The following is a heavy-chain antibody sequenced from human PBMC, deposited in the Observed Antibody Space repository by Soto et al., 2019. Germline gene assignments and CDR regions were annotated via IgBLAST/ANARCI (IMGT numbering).Heavy chain of an antibody. V-gene: IGHV1-3*01. CDR1: GYTFTSYA. CDR3: AQNGFDC. J-gene: IGHJ4*02. Sequence: ASVKVSCKASGYTFTSYAMHWVRQAPGQRLEWMGWINAGTGNTKYSQKFQGRVSITRDTSASTAYMELSSLRSEDTAVYYCAQNGFDCWGQGTLVTVSS. CDR2: INAGTGNT.